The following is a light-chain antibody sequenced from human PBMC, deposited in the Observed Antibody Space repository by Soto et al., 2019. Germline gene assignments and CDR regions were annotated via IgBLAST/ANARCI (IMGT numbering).Light chain of an antibody. CDR3: QTWGTAFRV. CDR1: SGHSSYA. Sequence: HPVLTQSPSASASLGASVKLTCTLSSGHSSYAIAWHQQQPEKGPRFLMKLYSDGTHNNGDGIPDRFSGSSSGAERYLTISSLQSEDEADYYCQTWGTAFRVFGGGTKLTVL. CDR2: LYSDGTH. V-gene: IGLV4-69*01. J-gene: IGLJ3*02.